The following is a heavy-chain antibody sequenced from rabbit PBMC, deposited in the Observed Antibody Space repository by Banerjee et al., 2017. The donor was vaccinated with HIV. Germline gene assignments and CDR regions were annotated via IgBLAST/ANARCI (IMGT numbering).Heavy chain of an antibody. D-gene: IGHD6-1*01. V-gene: IGHV1S45*01. CDR2: MNNGDGRT. CDR3: AGDGAGYAGYGYARL. Sequence: QQQLEESGGDLVKPEGSLILTCTASGFSFSSSSWICWVRQAPGKGLEWIAWMNNGDGRTYYATWVNGRFTISKTSTTVDLKMTSLTAADGATYFCAGDGAGYAGYGYARLWGQGTLVTVS. CDR1: GFSFSSSSW. J-gene: IGHJ3*01.